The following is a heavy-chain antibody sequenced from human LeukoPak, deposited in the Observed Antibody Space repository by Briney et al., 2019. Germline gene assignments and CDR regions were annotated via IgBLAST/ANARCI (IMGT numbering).Heavy chain of an antibody. CDR2: IYYSGST. J-gene: IGHJ4*02. V-gene: IGHV4-39*07. CDR3: ARGGLWFGRVDY. CDR1: GGSISSSSYY. D-gene: IGHD3-10*01. Sequence: SETLSLTCTVSGGSISSSSYYWGWIRQPPGKGLEWIGSIYYSGSTYYNPSLKSRVTISVDTSKNQFSLKLSSVTAADTAVYYCARGGLWFGRVDYWGQGTLVTVSS.